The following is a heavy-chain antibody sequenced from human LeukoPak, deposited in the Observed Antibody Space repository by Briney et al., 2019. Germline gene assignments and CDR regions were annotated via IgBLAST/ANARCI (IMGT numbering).Heavy chain of an antibody. D-gene: IGHD3-10*01. CDR3: ATVFTSDRLGEGY. V-gene: IGHV1-18*01. CDR1: GYTFTSYG. J-gene: IGHJ4*02. CDR2: ISAYNGNT. Sequence: ASVKVSCKASGYTFTSYGISWVRQAPGQGLEWMGWISAYNGNTIYAQKFQGRVTMTEDTSTDTAYMELSSLRSEDTAVYYCATVFTSDRLGEGYWGQGTLVTVSS.